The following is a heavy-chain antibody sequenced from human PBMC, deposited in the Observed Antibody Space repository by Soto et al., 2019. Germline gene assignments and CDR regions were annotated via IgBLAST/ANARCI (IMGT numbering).Heavy chain of an antibody. CDR1: GYTFTSYG. Sequence: ASVKVSCKASGYTFTSYGISWVRQAPGQGLEWMAWINPYNGNTKYAEKFLGRVTVTTDTSTATAYMEVRSLTSDDTAVFYCARVGVGLAAPRVWPYWGQGTPVAVSS. J-gene: IGHJ4*02. CDR3: ARVGVGLAAPRVWPY. D-gene: IGHD6-13*01. V-gene: IGHV1-18*01. CDR2: INPYNGNT.